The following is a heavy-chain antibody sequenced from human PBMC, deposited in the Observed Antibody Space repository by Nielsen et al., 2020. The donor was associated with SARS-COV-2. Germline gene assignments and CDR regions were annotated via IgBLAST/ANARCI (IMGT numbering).Heavy chain of an antibody. J-gene: IGHJ3*02. Sequence: GESLKISCAASGFTFSGSSMHWVRQASGKGLEWIGRIRSKANIYATEYPVSVKGRFIISRDDSKNMAYLLMNSLKIDDTAVYYCTRVNPTSGSWFDAFDIWGQGTLVTISS. V-gene: IGHV3-73*01. CDR2: IRSKANIYAT. CDR1: GFTFSGSS. CDR3: TRVNPTSGSWFDAFDI. D-gene: IGHD1-26*01.